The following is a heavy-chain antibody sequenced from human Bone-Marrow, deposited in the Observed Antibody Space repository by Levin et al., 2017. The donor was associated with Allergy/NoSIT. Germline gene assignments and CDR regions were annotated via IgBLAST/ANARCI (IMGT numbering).Heavy chain of an antibody. CDR1: GFSLDDYA. Sequence: SLKISCAASGFSLDDYAMHWVRQAPGKGLEWVSGISWNSGSIAYVDSVKGRFTISRDNAKNSVYLEMNSLKSEDAAFYYCARANERWIHPYPTNLWGQGALVSGSS. J-gene: IGHJ4*02. CDR3: ARANERWIHPYPTNL. D-gene: IGHD5-24*01. V-gene: IGHV3-9*01. CDR2: ISWNSGSI.